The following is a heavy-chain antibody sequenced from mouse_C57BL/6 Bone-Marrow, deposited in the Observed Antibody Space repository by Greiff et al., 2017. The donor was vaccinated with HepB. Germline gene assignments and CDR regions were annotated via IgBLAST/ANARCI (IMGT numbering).Heavy chain of an antibody. V-gene: IGHV7-1*01. CDR3: ARERYPWYFDV. J-gene: IGHJ1*03. CDR2: SRNKANDYTT. CDR1: GFTFSDFY. Sequence: EVQVVESGGGLVQSGRSLRLSCATSGFTFSDFYMEWVRQAPGKGLEWIAASRNKANDYTTEYSASVKGRFIVSRDTSQSILYLQMNALRAEDTAIYYCARERYPWYFDVWGTGTTVTVSS.